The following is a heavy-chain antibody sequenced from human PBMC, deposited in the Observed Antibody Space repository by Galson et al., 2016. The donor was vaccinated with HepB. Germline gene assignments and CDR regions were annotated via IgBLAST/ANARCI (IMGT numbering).Heavy chain of an antibody. J-gene: IGHJ4*02. CDR2: IYSSGNT. Sequence: SPRLSCAASGFTVSNNYLSWVRQAPGKGLELVSLIYSSGNTWYADSVKGRFTISRDNPKSTLYLQMNSLRAEDTAVYYCARDNGVWGQGTLVTVSS. CDR1: GFTVSNNY. V-gene: IGHV3-53*01. CDR3: ARDNGV. D-gene: IGHD2-8*01.